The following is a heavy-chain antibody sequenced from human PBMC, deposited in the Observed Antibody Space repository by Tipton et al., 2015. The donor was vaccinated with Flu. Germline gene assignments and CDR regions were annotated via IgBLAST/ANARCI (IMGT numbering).Heavy chain of an antibody. CDR2: IWYDGSNK. CDR1: GFTFSSYG. CDR3: ASEGNYDSSGYYLYFQH. J-gene: IGHJ1*01. D-gene: IGHD3-22*01. Sequence: SGFTFSSYGMHWVRQAPGKGLEWVAVIWYDGSNKYYADSVKDRFTISRDNSKNTLYLQMNSLRAEDTAVYYCASEGNYDSSGYYLYFQHWGQGTLVTVSS. V-gene: IGHV3-33*01.